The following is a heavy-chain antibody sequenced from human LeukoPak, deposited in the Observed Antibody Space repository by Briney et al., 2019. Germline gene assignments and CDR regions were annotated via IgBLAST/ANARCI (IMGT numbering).Heavy chain of an antibody. V-gene: IGHV4-59*01. CDR2: IFYSGST. CDR1: GGSTSSYY. J-gene: IGHJ2*01. D-gene: IGHD6-13*01. CDR3: ARVYYSNSYDYWYFDL. Sequence: SETLSLTCTVSGGSTSSYYWSWIRQPPGKGLEWIGYIFYSGSTNYNPSLKSRVTISVDTSKNQFSLKLSSVTAADTAVYYCARVYYSNSYDYWYFDLWGRGTLVTVSS.